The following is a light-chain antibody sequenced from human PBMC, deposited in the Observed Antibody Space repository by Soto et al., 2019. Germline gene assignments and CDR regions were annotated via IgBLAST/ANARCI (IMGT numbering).Light chain of an antibody. J-gene: IGKJ4*01. CDR3: MQALQTPRS. Sequence: DIVMTQSPLSLPVTPGEPASISCRSSQSLLHSNGYNCLDWYLQKPGQSPQLLIYLGSNRASGVPDRFSGSGSGTDFTLKISRGEAEDVGVYYCMQALQTPRSFGGGPKVEIK. V-gene: IGKV2-28*01. CDR1: QSLLHSNGYNC. CDR2: LGS.